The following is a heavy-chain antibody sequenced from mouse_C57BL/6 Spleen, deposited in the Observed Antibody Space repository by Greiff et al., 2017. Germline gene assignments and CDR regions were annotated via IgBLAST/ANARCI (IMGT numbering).Heavy chain of an antibody. CDR3: TTETIRRDY. D-gene: IGHD2-12*01. CDR2: IDPEDGDT. V-gene: IGHV14-1*01. J-gene: IGHJ2*01. Sequence: VQLQQPGAELVRPGASVKLSCTASGSNIKDYYMHWVKQRPEQGLEWIGRIDPEDGDTEYAPKFQGKATMTADTSTNRASLQLSSLTSEDTAVYYCTTETIRRDYWGQGTTLTVSS. CDR1: GSNIKDYY.